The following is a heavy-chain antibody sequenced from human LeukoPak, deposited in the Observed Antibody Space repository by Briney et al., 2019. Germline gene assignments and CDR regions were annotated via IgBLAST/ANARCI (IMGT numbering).Heavy chain of an antibody. Sequence: PPGGSLRLSCAASGFTFSTYWMHWVRQAPGEGLVWVSHINGDGRNTNYADSVKGRFTISRDNAKNTLYLQMNSLRAEDTAVYYCAREEGATDYWGQGTLVTVSS. CDR1: GFTFSTYW. CDR3: AREEGATDY. J-gene: IGHJ4*02. CDR2: INGDGRNT. V-gene: IGHV3-74*01. D-gene: IGHD1-26*01.